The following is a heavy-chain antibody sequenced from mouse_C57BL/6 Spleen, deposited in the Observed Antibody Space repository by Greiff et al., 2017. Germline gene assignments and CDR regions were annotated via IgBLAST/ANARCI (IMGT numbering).Heavy chain of an antibody. J-gene: IGHJ4*01. CDR2: IRRKSNNSAT. Sequence: EVKLQESGGGLVQPKGSLKLSCAASGFSFNTYAMHWVRQAPGQGLEWVARIRRKSNNSATYYADSVKATFTISREDSERMLNLQKNNLKTEDTGMYYGVKGVYARDYWGQGTSVTVSS. CDR1: GFSFNTYA. V-gene: IGHV10-1*01. CDR3: VKGVYARDY.